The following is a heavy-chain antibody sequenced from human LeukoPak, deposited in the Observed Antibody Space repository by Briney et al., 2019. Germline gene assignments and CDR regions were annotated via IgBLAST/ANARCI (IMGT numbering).Heavy chain of an antibody. Sequence: PGGSLRLSCAASGFTFSNYDMHWVRQAPGKGLEWVAVIWYDGSNKYYADSVKGRFTISRDNSKNTLYLQMNSLRAEDTAVYYCARDFCSGGSCYPDAFDIWGQGTMVTVSS. J-gene: IGHJ3*02. V-gene: IGHV3-33*01. D-gene: IGHD2-15*01. CDR2: IWYDGSNK. CDR1: GFTFSNYD. CDR3: ARDFCSGGSCYPDAFDI.